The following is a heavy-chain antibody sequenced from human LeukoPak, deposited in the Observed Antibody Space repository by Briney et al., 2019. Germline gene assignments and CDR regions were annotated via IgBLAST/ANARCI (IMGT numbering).Heavy chain of an antibody. Sequence: GGSLRLSCAASGFSFNTYPVHWVRQAPGKGLQWVAVVGSDGTSKAYEDSVKGRFTISRDNAKNSLYLQMNSLRAEDTAVYYCARDDWYFDLWGRGTLVTVSS. CDR3: ARDDWYFDL. J-gene: IGHJ2*01. V-gene: IGHV3-30*04. CDR2: VGSDGTSK. CDR1: GFSFNTYP.